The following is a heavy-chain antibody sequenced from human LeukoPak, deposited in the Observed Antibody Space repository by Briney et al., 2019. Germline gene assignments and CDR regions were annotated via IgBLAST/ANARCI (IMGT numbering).Heavy chain of an antibody. CDR2: INHSGST. D-gene: IGHD6-13*01. Sequence: SETLSLTCAVSGGSLSGYYWTWIRQPPGKGLEWIGEINHSGSTNYNPSLKSRVTISVDTSKNQFSLKLSSVTAADTAVYYCARDRIAAAGTYRPLDYWGQGTLVTVSS. CDR3: ARDRIAAAGTYRPLDY. CDR1: GGSLSGYY. V-gene: IGHV4-34*01. J-gene: IGHJ4*02.